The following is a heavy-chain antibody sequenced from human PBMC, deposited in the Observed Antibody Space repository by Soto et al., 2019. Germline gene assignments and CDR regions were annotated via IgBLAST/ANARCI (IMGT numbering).Heavy chain of an antibody. V-gene: IGHV3-7*04. CDR1: GFTFSSCA. J-gene: IGHJ3*02. D-gene: IGHD6-13*01. Sequence: GGSLRLSCAASGFTFSSCAMGWVRQAPGKGLEWVANIKQDGSENYYVDSVKGRFSISRDNAKKSLYLQMNSLRAEDTAVYYCARSSSWYLFDAFDIWGQGTMVTVSS. CDR3: ARSSSWYLFDAFDI. CDR2: IKQDGSEN.